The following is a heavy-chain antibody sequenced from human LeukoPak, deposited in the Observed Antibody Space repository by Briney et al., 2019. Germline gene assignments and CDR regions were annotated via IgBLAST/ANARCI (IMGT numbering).Heavy chain of an antibody. J-gene: IGHJ4*02. CDR1: GFTFSSYA. Sequence: PGGSLRLSCAASGFTFSSYAMSWVRQAPGKGLEWVSAISGSGGSTYYADSVKGRFTISRDNSKNPLYLQMNSLRAEDTAVYYCAKDSTMIVVAYFDYWGQGTLVTVSS. CDR3: AKDSTMIVVAYFDY. CDR2: ISGSGGST. V-gene: IGHV3-23*01. D-gene: IGHD3-22*01.